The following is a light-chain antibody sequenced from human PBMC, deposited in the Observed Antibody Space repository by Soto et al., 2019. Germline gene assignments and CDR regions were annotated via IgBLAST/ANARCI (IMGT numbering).Light chain of an antibody. CDR2: EVS. J-gene: IGLJ2*01. V-gene: IGLV2-23*02. CDR3: CSYAGSRRV. Sequence: QSALTQPASVSGSPAQSITISCTGTSSDVGSYNLVSWYQQHPGKAPKLMIYEVSKRPSGVSNRFSGSKSGNTASLTISGLQAEDEADYYCCSYAGSRRVFGGGTKVTVL. CDR1: SSDVGSYNL.